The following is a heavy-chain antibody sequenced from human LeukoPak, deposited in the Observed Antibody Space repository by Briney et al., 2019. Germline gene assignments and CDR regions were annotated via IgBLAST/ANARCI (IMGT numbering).Heavy chain of an antibody. J-gene: IGHJ5*02. Sequence: GASVKVSFKAAGYIFSGYHIHWLRQPPGQGLEWVGWVNPESGEPHYAPRFQGRGTMTRDNFIKKSYMDLSSQESDDTAVYYCAREAYSSGHSRGGWFDPWGQGTQVTVSS. CDR3: AREAYSSGHSRGGWFDP. CDR2: VNPESGEP. V-gene: IGHV1-2*02. CDR1: GYIFSGYH. D-gene: IGHD6-19*01.